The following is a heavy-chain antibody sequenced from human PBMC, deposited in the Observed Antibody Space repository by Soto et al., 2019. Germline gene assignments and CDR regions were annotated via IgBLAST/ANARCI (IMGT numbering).Heavy chain of an antibody. CDR1: GYTLTELS. CDR3: ASEASQAARSSLDY. Sequence: ASVKVSCKVSGYTLTELSMHWVRQAPGKGLEWMGGFDPEDGETIYAQKFQGRVTMTEDTSTDTAYMELSSLRSEDTAVYYCASEASQAARSSLDYWGQGTQVTVSS. V-gene: IGHV1-24*01. J-gene: IGHJ4*02. D-gene: IGHD6-6*01. CDR2: FDPEDGET.